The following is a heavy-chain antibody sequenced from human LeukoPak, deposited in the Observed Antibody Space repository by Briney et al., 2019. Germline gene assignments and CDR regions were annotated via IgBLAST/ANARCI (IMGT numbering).Heavy chain of an antibody. CDR3: ARDLEVAGLYFDN. V-gene: IGHV3-11*01. J-gene: IGHJ4*02. CDR1: GFTFSDYY. CDR2: INGRGNDK. Sequence: GGSLRLSCAASGFTFSDYYMSWVRQAPGKGLECVSYINGRGNDKFYADSVKGRFTISSDNAKSSLYLQMNSLRSEDTAVYFCARDLEVAGLYFDNWGQGALVTVSS. D-gene: IGHD6-19*01.